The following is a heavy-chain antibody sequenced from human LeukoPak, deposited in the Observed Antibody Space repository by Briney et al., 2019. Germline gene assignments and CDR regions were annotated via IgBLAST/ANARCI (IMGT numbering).Heavy chain of an antibody. CDR1: GYTFTSYG. CDR2: INPSGGST. J-gene: IGHJ4*02. V-gene: IGHV1-46*01. Sequence: ASVKVSCKASGYTFTSYGISWVRQAPGQGLEWMGIINPSGGSTSYAQKFQGRVTMTRDMSTSTVYMELSSLRSEDTAVYYCARDRWLQSTYYFDYWGQGTLVTVSS. CDR3: ARDRWLQSTYYFDY. D-gene: IGHD5-24*01.